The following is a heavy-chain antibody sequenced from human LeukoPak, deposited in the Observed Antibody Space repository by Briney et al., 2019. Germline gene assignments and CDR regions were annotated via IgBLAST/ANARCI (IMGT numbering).Heavy chain of an antibody. D-gene: IGHD2-15*01. CDR1: GFTFDDYA. CDR3: AKVLYS. Sequence: GRSLRLSCAASGFTFDDYAMHWVRHAPGKGLEWVSGISWNSGSIGYADSVKGRFTISRDNAKNSLYLQMNSLRAEDTALYYCAKVLYSWGQGTMVTVSS. V-gene: IGHV3-9*01. J-gene: IGHJ3*02. CDR2: ISWNSGSI.